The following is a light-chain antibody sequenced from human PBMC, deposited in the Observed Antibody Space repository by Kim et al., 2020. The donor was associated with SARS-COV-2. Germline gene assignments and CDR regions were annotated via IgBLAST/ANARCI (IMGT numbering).Light chain of an antibody. J-gene: IGKJ2*01. CDR2: AAS. V-gene: IGKV1-27*01. CDR3: QKYNSAPPAYT. CDR1: QGISNY. Sequence: SVGDRVTITCRESQGISNYLAWYQQKPGKVPKLLIYAASTLQSGVPSRFSGSGSGTDFTLTISSLQPEDVATYYCQKYNSAPPAYTFGQGTKLEI.